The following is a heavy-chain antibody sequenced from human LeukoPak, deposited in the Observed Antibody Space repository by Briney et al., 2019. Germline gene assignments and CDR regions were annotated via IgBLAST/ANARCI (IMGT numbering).Heavy chain of an antibody. D-gene: IGHD3-9*01. CDR2: INHSGSI. CDR1: GGSFSGYY. J-gene: IGHJ3*02. Sequence: SETLSLTCAVYGGSFSGYYWSWIRQPPGKGLEWIGEINHSGSINYNPSLTSRGTISVDTSKNQFSLKLSSVTAADTAVYYCARGRYYDILTGYYGAFDIWGQGTMVTVSS. CDR3: ARGRYYDILTGYYGAFDI. V-gene: IGHV4-34*01.